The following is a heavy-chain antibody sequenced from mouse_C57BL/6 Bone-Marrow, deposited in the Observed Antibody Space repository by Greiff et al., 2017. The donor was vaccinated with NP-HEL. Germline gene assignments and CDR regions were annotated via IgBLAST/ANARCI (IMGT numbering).Heavy chain of an antibody. CDR1: GFSFNTYA. CDR3: VRQGWSLLYFDY. V-gene: IGHV10-1*01. Sequence: GGGLVQPKGSLKLSCAASGFSFNTYAMNWVRQAPGKGLEWVARIRSKSNNYATYYADSVKDRFTISRDDSESMLYLQMNNLKTEDTAMYYCVRQGWSLLYFDYWGQGTTLTVSS. D-gene: IGHD2-3*01. CDR2: IRSKSNNYAT. J-gene: IGHJ2*01.